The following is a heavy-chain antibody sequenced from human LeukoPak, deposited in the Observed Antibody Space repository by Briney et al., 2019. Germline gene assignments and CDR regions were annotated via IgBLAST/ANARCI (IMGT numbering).Heavy chain of an antibody. CDR3: APSRSGTYTYYMDV. V-gene: IGHV3-30*03. J-gene: IGHJ6*03. CDR2: ISYDGSNV. Sequence: GGSLRLSCTASGFTFRTYAMHWVRQAPGKGLEWVAVISYDGSNVYYVDSLKGRFTVSRDNSKNTLYLQMNSLRAEDTAVYYCAPSRSGTYTYYMDVWGKGTTVTVSS. D-gene: IGHD3-10*01. CDR1: GFTFRTYA.